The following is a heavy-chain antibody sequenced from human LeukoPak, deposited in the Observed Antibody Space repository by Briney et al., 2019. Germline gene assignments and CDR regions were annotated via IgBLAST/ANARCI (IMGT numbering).Heavy chain of an antibody. CDR1: GGSISSSTYD. V-gene: IGHV4-39*07. J-gene: IGHJ5*02. CDR2: IYYSGST. D-gene: IGHD3-3*01. CDR3: ARSLSGSYDFWSRFGASWFDP. Sequence: PSETLSLTCTVSGGSISSSTYDWGWIRQPPGKGLEWIGSIYYSGSTYYNPSLKSRVTISVDTSKNQFSLKLSSVTAADTAVYYCARSLSGSYDFWSRFGASWFDPWGQGTLVTVSS.